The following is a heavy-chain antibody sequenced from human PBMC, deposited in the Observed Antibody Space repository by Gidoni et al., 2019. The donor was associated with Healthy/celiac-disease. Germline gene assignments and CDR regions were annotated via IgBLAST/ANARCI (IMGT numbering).Heavy chain of an antibody. V-gene: IGHV3-49*04. CDR1: GFTFGDSA. Sequence: EVQLVESGGGLVQPGRSLRLSCTASGFTFGDSAMSWVRKAQGKGLEWVGFIRSKAYGGTTEYAASVKGRFTISRDDSKSIAYLQMNSLKTEDTAVYYCTRVSSYYDSSGYYYYYYYGMDVWGQGTTVTVSS. CDR3: TRVSSYYDSSGYYYYYYYGMDV. CDR2: IRSKAYGGTT. D-gene: IGHD3-22*01. J-gene: IGHJ6*02.